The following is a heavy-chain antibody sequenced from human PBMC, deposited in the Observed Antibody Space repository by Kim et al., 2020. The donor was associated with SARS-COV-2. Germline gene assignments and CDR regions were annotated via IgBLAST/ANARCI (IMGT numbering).Heavy chain of an antibody. Sequence: SETLSLTCTVSGGSISSGGYYWSWIRQHPGKGLEWIGYIYYSGSTYYNPSLKSRVTISVDTSKNQFSLKLSSVTAADTAVYYCARITMARNVYWFDPWGQGTLVTVSS. V-gene: IGHV4-31*03. CDR2: IYYSGST. D-gene: IGHD3-10*01. CDR1: GGSISSGGYY. J-gene: IGHJ5*02. CDR3: ARITMARNVYWFDP.